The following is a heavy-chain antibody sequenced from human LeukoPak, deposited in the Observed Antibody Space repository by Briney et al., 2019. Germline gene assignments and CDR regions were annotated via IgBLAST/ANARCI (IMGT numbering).Heavy chain of an antibody. CDR3: TRVSPLAYFFDF. J-gene: IGHJ4*02. CDR2: IGKKAHSYST. D-gene: IGHD5/OR15-5a*01. Sequence: PGGSLRLSCAVSGFTFSDHYMDWVRQAPGKGLEWVGHIGKKAHSYSTEYAASVRGRFTISRDDSQNSMYLEMNSLETEDTAVYYCTRVSPLAYFFDFWGQGALVTVSS. V-gene: IGHV3-72*01. CDR1: GFTFSDHY.